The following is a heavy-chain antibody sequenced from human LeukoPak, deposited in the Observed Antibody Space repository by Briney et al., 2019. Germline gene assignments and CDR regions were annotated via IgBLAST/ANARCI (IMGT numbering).Heavy chain of an antibody. CDR2: LSPSGGIT. CDR1: GFSFSTHA. Sequence: GGSLRLSCAASGFSFSTHAMSWVRQAPGKGLEWVSALSPSGGITYYADSVKGRFTISRDNSKNTLYLQMNSLRAEDTAVYYCAGTIVGKWAIDYWGQGTLVTVSS. D-gene: IGHD3-22*01. CDR3: AGTIVGKWAIDY. V-gene: IGHV3-23*01. J-gene: IGHJ4*02.